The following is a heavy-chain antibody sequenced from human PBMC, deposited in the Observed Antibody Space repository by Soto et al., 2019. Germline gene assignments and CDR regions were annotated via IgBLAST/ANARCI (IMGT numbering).Heavy chain of an antibody. J-gene: IGHJ4*02. CDR2: IIPILGIA. D-gene: IGHD2-15*01. CDR3: ATETLEALVVAAQESY. CDR1: GGTFSSYT. V-gene: IGHV1-69*02. Sequence: QVQLVHSGAEVKKPGSSVKVSCKASGGTFSSYTISWVRQAPGQGLEWMGRIIPILGIANYAQKFQGRVTITADKSTSTAYMELSSLRSEDTAVYYCATETLEALVVAAQESYWGQGTLVTVSS.